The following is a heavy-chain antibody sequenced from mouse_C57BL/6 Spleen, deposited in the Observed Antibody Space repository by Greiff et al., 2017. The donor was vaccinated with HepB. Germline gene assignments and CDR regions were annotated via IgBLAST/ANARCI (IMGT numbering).Heavy chain of an antibody. CDR3: ARKYDYDAHYYAMDY. D-gene: IGHD2-4*01. J-gene: IGHJ4*01. V-gene: IGHV5-17*01. CDR2: ISSGSSTI. Sequence: EVKLMESGGGLVKPGGSLKLSCAASGFTFSDYGMHWVRQAPEKGLEWVAYISSGSSTIYYADTVKGRFTISRDNAKNTLFLQMTSLRSEDTAMYYCARKYDYDAHYYAMDYWGQGTSVTVSS. CDR1: GFTFSDYG.